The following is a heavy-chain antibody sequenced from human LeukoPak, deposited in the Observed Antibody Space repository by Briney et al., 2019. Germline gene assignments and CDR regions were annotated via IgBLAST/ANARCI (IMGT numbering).Heavy chain of an antibody. Sequence: ASVKVSCKASGYTFTSYGISWVQQAPGQGLEWMGWISAYDGNTNYAQKLQGRVTMTTDTSTSTAYMELRSLRSDDTAVYYCARDSEMVRGVITDPNFDYWGQGTLVTVSS. CDR1: GYTFTSYG. CDR3: ARDSEMVRGVITDPNFDY. D-gene: IGHD3-10*01. V-gene: IGHV1-18*01. CDR2: ISAYDGNT. J-gene: IGHJ4*02.